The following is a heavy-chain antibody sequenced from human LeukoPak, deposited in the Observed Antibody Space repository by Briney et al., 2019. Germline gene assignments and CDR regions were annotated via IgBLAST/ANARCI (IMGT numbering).Heavy chain of an antibody. CDR3: FARTYVIDY. V-gene: IGHV4-39*07. D-gene: IGHD1-14*01. J-gene: IGHJ4*02. CDR2: IYYSGST. Sequence: PSETLSLTCTVSGGSISSSSYYWGWIRQPPGKGLEWIGSIYYSGSTYYNPSLKSRVTISVDTSKNQFSLKLSSVTAADTAVYYCFARTYVIDYWGQGTLVTVSS. CDR1: GGSISSSSYY.